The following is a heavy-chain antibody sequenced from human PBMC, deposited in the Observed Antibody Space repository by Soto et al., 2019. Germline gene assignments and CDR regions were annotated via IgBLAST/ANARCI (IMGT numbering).Heavy chain of an antibody. J-gene: IGHJ6*02. D-gene: IGHD2-2*01. Sequence: QVQLVESGGGVVQPGRSLRLSCAASGLTFSTYGMHWVRQAPGKGLEWVAVIWYDGSNRYYGDSVKGRFTISRDNSKNTLYLQMNSLRAEDTAVYYCARGYQAGLRENPISGDVWGQGTTVTVSS. CDR2: IWYDGSNR. V-gene: IGHV3-33*01. CDR1: GLTFSTYG. CDR3: ARGYQAGLRENPISGDV.